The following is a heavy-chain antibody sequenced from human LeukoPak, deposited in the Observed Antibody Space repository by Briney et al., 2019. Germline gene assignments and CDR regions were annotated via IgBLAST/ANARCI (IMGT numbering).Heavy chain of an antibody. D-gene: IGHD6-19*01. CDR1: GFTFSDYY. CDR2: ISSSSSYT. Sequence: GGSLRLSCAASGFTFSDYYMSWIRQAPGKGLEWVSYISSSSSYTNYADSVKGRFTISRDNAKNSLYLQMNSLRAEDTAVYYCARDRSAVAVTFDYWGQGTLSPSPQ. V-gene: IGHV3-11*06. CDR3: ARDRSAVAVTFDY. J-gene: IGHJ4*02.